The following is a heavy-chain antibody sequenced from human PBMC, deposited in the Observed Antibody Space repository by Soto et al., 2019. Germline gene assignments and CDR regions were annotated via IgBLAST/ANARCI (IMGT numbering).Heavy chain of an antibody. V-gene: IGHV3-30-3*01. J-gene: IGHJ5*02. D-gene: IGHD3-9*01. CDR3: ARLPLVPQSRYFDWLFPHEVGNWFDP. CDR2: ISYDGSNK. CDR1: GFTFSSYA. Sequence: GGSLRLSCAASGFTFSSYAMHWVRQAPGKGLEWVAVISYDGSNKYYADSVKGRFTISRDNSKNTLYLQMNSLRAEDTAVYYCARLPLVPQSRYFDWLFPHEVGNWFDPWGQGTLVTVSS.